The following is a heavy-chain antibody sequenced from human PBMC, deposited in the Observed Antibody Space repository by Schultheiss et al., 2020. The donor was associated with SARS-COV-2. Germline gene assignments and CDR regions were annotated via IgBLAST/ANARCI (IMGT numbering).Heavy chain of an antibody. CDR2: FYHSGNT. CDR1: GFSISSGYY. CDR3: ARALRGYSSGWYYFDY. J-gene: IGHJ4*02. V-gene: IGHV4-38-2*01. Sequence: SETLSLTCGVSGFSISSGYYWSWIRQPPGKGLEWIGEFYHSGNTNYNPSLKSRVTISVDTSKNQFSLKLSSVTAADTAVYYCARALRGYSSGWYYFDYWGQGTLVTVSS. D-gene: IGHD6-19*01.